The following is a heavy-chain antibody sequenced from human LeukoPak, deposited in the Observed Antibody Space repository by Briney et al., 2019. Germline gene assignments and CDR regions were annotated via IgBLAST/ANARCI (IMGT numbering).Heavy chain of an antibody. V-gene: IGHV3-23*01. CDR2: ISGSGGDS. D-gene: IGHD3-10*01. J-gene: IGHJ6*02. Sequence: GGSLRLSCAASGISFSTYGKGLECVSAISGSGGDSYHAASVKGRFTISRDNSKNTLYLQMNSLRDEDTAVYYCAKVSGRILIWPQPFGDGMDVWGQGTTVTVSS. CDR3: AKVSGRILIWPQPFGDGMDV. CDR1: GISFSTY.